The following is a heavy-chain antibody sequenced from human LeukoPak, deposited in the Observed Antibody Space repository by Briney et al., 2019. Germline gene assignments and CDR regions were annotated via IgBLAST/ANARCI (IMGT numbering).Heavy chain of an antibody. CDR1: GGSISSSSYY. D-gene: IGHD2-2*01. CDR3: TRANRYCTSTSCYDFDY. Sequence: PSETLSLTCTVSGGSISSSSYYWGWIRQPLGKGLEWLGRIYYSGSTYYSPSLKSRVTISVDTSKNQFSLKLNSVTAADTAVYYCTRANRYCTSTSCYDFDYWGQGTLGTVSS. V-gene: IGHV4-39*07. CDR2: IYYSGST. J-gene: IGHJ4*02.